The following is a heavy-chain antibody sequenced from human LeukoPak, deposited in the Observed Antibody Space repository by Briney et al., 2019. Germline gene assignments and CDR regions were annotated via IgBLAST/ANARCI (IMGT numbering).Heavy chain of an antibody. Sequence: ASVKVSCKTSGYTFTTYDINWVRQAPGQGLEWMGWMNPNTGDTGYAQKCQGRVTLTRNTSISTAYMELSSLRSEDTAVYYCARDPYYGSGRYRYGMDVWGKGTTVTISS. CDR2: MNPNTGDT. CDR1: GYTFTTYD. D-gene: IGHD3-10*01. V-gene: IGHV1-8*01. CDR3: ARDPYYGSGRYRYGMDV. J-gene: IGHJ6*04.